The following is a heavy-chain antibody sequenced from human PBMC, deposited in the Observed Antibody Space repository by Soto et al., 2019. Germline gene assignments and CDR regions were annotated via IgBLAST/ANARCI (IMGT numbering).Heavy chain of an antibody. CDR1: GDSISSRDYY. D-gene: IGHD6-19*01. V-gene: IGHV4-39*01. CDR2: IYYSGGT. Sequence: PSETLSLTCTVSGDSISSRDYYWGWIRQPPGKGLEWIGSIYYSGGTYYNPSLKRRVTISVDTSRNQFSLKLNSVTAADTAMYYCAIREQWLRGHFDHWGQGTQVTVSS. CDR3: AIREQWLRGHFDH. J-gene: IGHJ4*02.